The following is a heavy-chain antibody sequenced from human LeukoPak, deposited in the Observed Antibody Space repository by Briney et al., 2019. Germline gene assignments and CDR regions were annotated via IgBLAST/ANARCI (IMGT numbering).Heavy chain of an antibody. CDR1: GFTFSSYA. D-gene: IGHD6-19*01. J-gene: IGHJ4*02. V-gene: IGHV3-23*01. CDR2: ISSSGGST. CDR3: AKGEGSGWIYYFDY. Sequence: LGGSLRLSCAASGFTFSSYAMSWVRQAPGKGLEWVSGISSSGGSTYYADSVRGRFTISRDNSKNTLYLQMNSLRAEDTAVYYCAKGEGSGWIYYFDYWGQGTLVTVSS.